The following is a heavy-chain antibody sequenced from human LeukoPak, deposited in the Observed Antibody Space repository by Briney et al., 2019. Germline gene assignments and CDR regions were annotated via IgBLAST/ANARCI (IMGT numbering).Heavy chain of an antibody. CDR3: ARPHCSSTSCYSYYYYGMDV. Sequence: GGSLRLSCAASGFTFSSYAMSWVRQAPGKGLEWVSAISGSGGSTYYADSVKGRFTISRDNSKNTLYLQMNSLRAEDTAVYYCARPHCSSTSCYSYYYYGMDVWGQGTTVTVSS. V-gene: IGHV3-23*01. J-gene: IGHJ6*02. D-gene: IGHD2-2*01. CDR1: GFTFSSYA. CDR2: ISGSGGST.